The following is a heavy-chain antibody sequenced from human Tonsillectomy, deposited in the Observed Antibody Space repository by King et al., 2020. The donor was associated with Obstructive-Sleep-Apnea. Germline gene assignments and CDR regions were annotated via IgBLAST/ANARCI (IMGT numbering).Heavy chain of an antibody. Sequence: VQLVESGGGLVQPGRSLRLSCAASGFIFDDYAMHWVRQAPGKGLEWVSGISWNSGSTGYADSVKGRFTISRDNAKNSLYLQMNSLRAEDTALYYCAKDISPGYDGSDYYVYYGMDVWGQGTTVTVSS. CDR2: ISWNSGST. D-gene: IGHD3-22*01. CDR3: AKDISPGYDGSDYYVYYGMDV. CDR1: GFIFDDYA. J-gene: IGHJ6*02. V-gene: IGHV3-9*01.